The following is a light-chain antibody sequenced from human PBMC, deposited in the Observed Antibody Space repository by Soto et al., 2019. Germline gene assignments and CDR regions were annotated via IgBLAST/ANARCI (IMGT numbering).Light chain of an antibody. V-gene: IGLV2-11*01. J-gene: IGLJ1*01. CDR3: CSYAGNYIYG. Sequence: QSALTQPRSVSGPPGQSVTITCTGTSSNVGDYNYVSWYQQHPGKAPKVMIYDVTKRPAGVPDRFSGSKSGNSASLTISGLQAEDEADYYCCSYAGNYIYGFGAGTKVTVL. CDR1: SSNVGDYNY. CDR2: DVT.